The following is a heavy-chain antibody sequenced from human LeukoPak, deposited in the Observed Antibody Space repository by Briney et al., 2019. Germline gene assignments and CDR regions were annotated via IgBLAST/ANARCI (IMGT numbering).Heavy chain of an antibody. D-gene: IGHD3-22*01. J-gene: IGHJ5*02. CDR3: ARKLYYYDTSPAGWFDP. CDR2: ISSSSSYI. CDR1: GFTFSSYS. Sequence: GGSLRLSCAASGFTFSSYSMNWVRQAPGKGLEWVSSISSSSSYIYYADSVKGRFTISRDNAKNSLYLQINSLRAEDTAVYHCARKLYYYDTSPAGWFDPWGQGTQVTVSS. V-gene: IGHV3-21*01.